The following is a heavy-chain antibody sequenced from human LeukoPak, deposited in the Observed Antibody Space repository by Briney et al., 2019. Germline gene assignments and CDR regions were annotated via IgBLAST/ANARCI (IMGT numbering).Heavy chain of an antibody. CDR3: ARMEWEYQLLFDY. CDR1: GFTFSDYY. V-gene: IGHV3-11*04. D-gene: IGHD2-2*01. Sequence: GGSLRLSCAASGFTFSDYYMSWIRQAPGKGLEWVSYISSSGSTIYYADSVKGRFTISRDNAKNSLYLQMNSLRAEDTAVYYCARMEWEYQLLFDYWGQGTLVTVSS. J-gene: IGHJ4*02. CDR2: ISSSGSTI.